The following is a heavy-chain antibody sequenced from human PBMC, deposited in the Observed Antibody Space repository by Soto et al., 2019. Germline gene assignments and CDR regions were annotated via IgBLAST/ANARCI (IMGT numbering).Heavy chain of an antibody. CDR2: TSYDGSNK. J-gene: IGHJ4*02. CDR3: ARWGTTGGLDV. CDR1: GFTFRSYV. Sequence: QVKLVESGGGVVQPGASLRLSCVGSGFTFRSYVIHWVRQAPGKGLEWVALTSYDGSNKYYDDSVKGRFTISRDNSRNTVDLHMDSLRLEDTALYYCARWGTTGGLDVWGQGTLVSVSS. D-gene: IGHD3-16*01. V-gene: IGHV3-30*19.